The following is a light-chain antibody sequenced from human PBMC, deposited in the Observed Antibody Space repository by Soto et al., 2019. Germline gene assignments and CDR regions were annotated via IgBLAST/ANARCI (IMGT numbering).Light chain of an antibody. CDR3: QSSDSRLSGSDV. CDR2: GDS. Sequence: QSVVTQPPSVSLAPGQRVTISCTGSSSNIGAGYHVHWYQQLPGAAPKLLIFGDSNRPSGVPDRFSGSKSGTSASLAITGLQADDEADYYCQSSDSRLSGSDVFGTGTKVTVL. CDR1: SSNIGAGYH. V-gene: IGLV1-40*01. J-gene: IGLJ1*01.